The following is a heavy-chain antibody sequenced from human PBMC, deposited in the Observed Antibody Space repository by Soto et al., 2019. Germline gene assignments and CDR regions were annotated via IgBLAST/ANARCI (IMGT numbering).Heavy chain of an antibody. V-gene: IGHV3-21*01. J-gene: IGHJ4*02. D-gene: IGHD2-2*01. CDR3: ATDIVVVPAARDFDY. CDR1: GFTFSSYS. CDR2: ISSSSSYI. Sequence: GGSLRLSCAASGFTFSSYSMNWVRQAPGKGLEWVSSISSSSSYIYYADSVKGRFTISRDNAKNSLYLQMNSLRAEDTAVYYCATDIVVVPAARDFDYWGQGTLVTVSS.